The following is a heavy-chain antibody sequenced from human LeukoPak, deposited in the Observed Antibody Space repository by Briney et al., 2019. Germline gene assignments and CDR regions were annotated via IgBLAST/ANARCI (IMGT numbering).Heavy chain of an antibody. Sequence: EESLKISCKGSGYTFTTSWIGWVRQLPGKGLEWMGIIYPGDSDTRYSPSFQGQVTISADKSISTAYLQWRSLKASDTAMYYCARWNSGYDLSCFDYWGQGTLVTVSS. D-gene: IGHD5-12*01. V-gene: IGHV5-51*01. CDR1: GYTFTTSW. J-gene: IGHJ4*02. CDR2: IYPGDSDT. CDR3: ARWNSGYDLSCFDY.